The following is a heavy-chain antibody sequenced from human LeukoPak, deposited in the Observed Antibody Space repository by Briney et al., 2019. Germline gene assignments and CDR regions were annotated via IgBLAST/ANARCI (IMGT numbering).Heavy chain of an antibody. CDR2: ISAYNGNT. J-gene: IGHJ4*02. D-gene: IGHD3-3*01. V-gene: IGHV1-18*01. Sequence: ASVKVSCKASGYTFTSYGISWVRQAPGQGLEWMGWISAYNGNTNYAQKLQGRVTMTTDTSTSTAYMEQRSLRSDDTAVYYCARDRGITIFGVVIGLNYFDYWGQGTLVTVSS. CDR1: GYTFTSYG. CDR3: ARDRGITIFGVVIGLNYFDY.